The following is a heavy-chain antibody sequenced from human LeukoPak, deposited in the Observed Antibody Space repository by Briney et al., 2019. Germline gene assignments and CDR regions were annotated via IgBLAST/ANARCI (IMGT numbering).Heavy chain of an antibody. CDR2: IYYSGST. D-gene: IGHD3-9*01. Sequence: SESLSLTCTVSGGSISSSSYYWGWIRQPPGKGLEWIGSIYYSGSTYYNPSLKSRVTISVDKSKNQFSLKLSSVTAADTAVYYCARAPPGFYDILTGYYPDAFDIWGQGTMVTVSS. J-gene: IGHJ3*02. CDR1: GGSISSSSYY. V-gene: IGHV4-39*07. CDR3: ARAPPGFYDILTGYYPDAFDI.